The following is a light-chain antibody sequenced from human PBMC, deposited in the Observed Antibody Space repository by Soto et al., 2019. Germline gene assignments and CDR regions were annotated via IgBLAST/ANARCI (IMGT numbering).Light chain of an antibody. V-gene: IGKV1-27*01. CDR2: AAS. Sequence: DIQMTQSPSSLSASVGDRVTITCRASQGITNYLAWYQQKPGKVPKLLIYAASTLQSGVPSRFSGSGSGTDFSFTISSLQPEDVATYYCQKSNSAPWTFDQGTKVEIK. CDR3: QKSNSAPWT. J-gene: IGKJ1*01. CDR1: QGITNY.